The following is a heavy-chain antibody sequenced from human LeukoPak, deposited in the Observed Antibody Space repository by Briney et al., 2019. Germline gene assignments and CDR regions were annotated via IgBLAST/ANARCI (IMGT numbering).Heavy chain of an antibody. Sequence: PGGSLRLSCAASGFTFGSNWMSWVRQAPGKGLEWVANIKEDGSEKFYVDSVKGRFTISRDNDKNSMYLQLNSLRAEDTAIYYCARAPSYSVSHRDPGYFDYWGQGTLVTVSS. CDR3: ARAPSYSVSHRDPGYFDY. J-gene: IGHJ4*02. CDR2: IKEDGSEK. D-gene: IGHD1-14*01. V-gene: IGHV3-7*01. CDR1: GFTFGSNW.